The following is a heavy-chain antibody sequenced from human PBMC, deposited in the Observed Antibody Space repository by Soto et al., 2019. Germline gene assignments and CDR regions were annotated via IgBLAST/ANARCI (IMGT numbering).Heavy chain of an antibody. D-gene: IGHD1-26*01. V-gene: IGHV3-7*03. Sequence: GGSLRLSCAASGFRFSLFWMSWVRQTPGRGLEWVANINEDGSEKFFADSVKGRFTISRDNAKNSLSLQMNSLTADDTAVYYCARSGSYYAFDIWGQGTMVTVSS. CDR2: INEDGSEK. J-gene: IGHJ3*02. CDR1: GFRFSLFW. CDR3: ARSGSYYAFDI.